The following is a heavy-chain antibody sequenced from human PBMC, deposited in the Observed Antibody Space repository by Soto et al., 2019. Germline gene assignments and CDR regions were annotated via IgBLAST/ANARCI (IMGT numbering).Heavy chain of an antibody. J-gene: IGHJ6*02. CDR3: AREASGHITIFGVALGGAMDV. D-gene: IGHD3-3*01. V-gene: IGHV4-30-4*01. CDR2: ISYSGGA. CDR1: GGSISSAEYS. Sequence: PSETLSLTCTVSGGSISSAEYSWSWIRQPPGKGLEWIGYISYSGGAYYNPSLESRLTISVDTSKNRFSLKLSSVTAADTAVYYCAREASGHITIFGVALGGAMDVWDQGTTVTVSS.